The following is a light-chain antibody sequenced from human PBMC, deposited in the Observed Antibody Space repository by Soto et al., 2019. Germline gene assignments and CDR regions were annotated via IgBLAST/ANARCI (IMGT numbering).Light chain of an antibody. Sequence: DIQMTQSPSTLSASVGDRVTITCRASQSISGWLAWYQQKPGKDPNLLIYDASSLESGVPSRFSGSGSGTEFSLTISSLQPDDFSAYHCQQYNSYPWTFGQGTKLEIK. J-gene: IGKJ2*02. CDR2: DAS. V-gene: IGKV1-5*01. CDR3: QQYNSYPWT. CDR1: QSISGW.